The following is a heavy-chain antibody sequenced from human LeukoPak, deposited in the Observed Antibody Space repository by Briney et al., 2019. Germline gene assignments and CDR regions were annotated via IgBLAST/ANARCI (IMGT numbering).Heavy chain of an antibody. Sequence: ASVKVSCKASGYTFTSYGISWVRQAPGQGLEWMGWISAYNGNTNYAQKLQGRVTMTTDTSTSTAYMELRSLRSDDTAVYYCARVPGLRGGSLGNFDYWGQGTLVTVSS. V-gene: IGHV1-18*01. CDR1: GYTFTSYG. D-gene: IGHD1-26*01. CDR2: ISAYNGNT. CDR3: ARVPGLRGGSLGNFDY. J-gene: IGHJ4*02.